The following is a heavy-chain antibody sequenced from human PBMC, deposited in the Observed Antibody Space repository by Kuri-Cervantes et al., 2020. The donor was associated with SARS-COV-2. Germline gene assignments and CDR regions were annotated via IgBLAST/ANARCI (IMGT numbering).Heavy chain of an antibody. CDR1: GFTFSSYS. CDR3: ANSLLLSLDY. V-gene: IGHV3-23*01. J-gene: IGHJ4*02. CDR2: ISGSGGST. D-gene: IGHD1-26*01. Sequence: GGSLRLSCAASGFTFSSYSMNWVRQAPGKGLEWVSAISGSGGSTYYAVSVKGRFTISRDNYKNTLYLQMNSLRAEDTAVYYCANSLLLSLDYWGQGTLVTVSS.